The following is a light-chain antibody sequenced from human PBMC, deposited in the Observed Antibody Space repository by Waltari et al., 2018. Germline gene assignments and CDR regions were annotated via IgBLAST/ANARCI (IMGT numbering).Light chain of an antibody. CDR2: DAS. Sequence: EIVLTHSPGTLSLSPGERATLSCRASQSVSRTLAWYQQKPGQAPRLLIYDASSRATGIPDRFSGSGSGTDFSLTITRLEPEDFAVYYCQHYVSLPVTFGQGTKVEIK. CDR1: QSVSRT. J-gene: IGKJ1*01. CDR3: QHYVSLPVT. V-gene: IGKV3-20*01.